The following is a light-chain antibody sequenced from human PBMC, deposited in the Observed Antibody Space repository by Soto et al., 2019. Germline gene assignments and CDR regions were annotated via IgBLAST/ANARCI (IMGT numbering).Light chain of an antibody. CDR1: SRDVVAYNY. CDR3: SSYTSSISLV. CDR2: EVS. V-gene: IGLV2-14*01. J-gene: IGLJ1*01. Sequence: QSVLTQPASVSGSPGQSITISCTGSSRDVVAYNYVSWYQQRPGKAPKLMIYEVSNRPSGVSNRFSGSKSGNTASLTISGLQAEDEADYYCSSYTSSISLVFGTGTKVTAL.